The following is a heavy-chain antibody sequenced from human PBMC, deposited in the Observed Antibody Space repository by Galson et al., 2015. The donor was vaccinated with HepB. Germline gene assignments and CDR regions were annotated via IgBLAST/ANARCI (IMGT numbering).Heavy chain of an antibody. CDR3: ARDGRDGYNYSFDY. D-gene: IGHD5-24*01. CDR2: ISTYNGNT. Sequence: SVKVSCKASGYTFISYSIVWVRQAPGQGLEWMGWISTYNGNTNYAQNLQGRVTMTRDTSTTTSYMELRSLRSDDTAGYYCARDGRDGYNYSFDYWGQGTVVTVSS. CDR1: GYTFISYS. V-gene: IGHV1-18*04. J-gene: IGHJ4*02.